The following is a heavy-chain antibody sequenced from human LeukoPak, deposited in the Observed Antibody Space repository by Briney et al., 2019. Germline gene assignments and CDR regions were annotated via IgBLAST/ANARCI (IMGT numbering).Heavy chain of an antibody. CDR3: ARVGIVVDQYYFDY. V-gene: IGHV4-34*01. CDR2: IYHSGST. CDR1: GGSFSGYY. J-gene: IGHJ4*02. Sequence: SETLSLTCAVYGGSFSGYYWSWIRQPPGKGLERIGSIYHSGSTYYNPSLKSRVTISVDTSKNQFSLKLSSVTAADTAVYYCARVGIVVDQYYFDYWGQGTLVTVSS. D-gene: IGHD3-22*01.